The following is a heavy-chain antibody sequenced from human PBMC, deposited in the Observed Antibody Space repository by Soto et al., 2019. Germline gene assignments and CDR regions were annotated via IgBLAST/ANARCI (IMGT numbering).Heavy chain of an antibody. CDR3: ASGPSHWYFDL. Sequence: EVQLVESGGGLVQPGGSLRLSCAASGFTFSSYWMSWVRQAPGKGLEWVANIKQDGSEKYYVDSVKGRFTISRDNAKNSLYLQMNSLRAEDTAVYYCASGPSHWYFDLWGRGTLVTVSS. J-gene: IGHJ2*01. CDR2: IKQDGSEK. CDR1: GFTFSSYW. V-gene: IGHV3-7*01.